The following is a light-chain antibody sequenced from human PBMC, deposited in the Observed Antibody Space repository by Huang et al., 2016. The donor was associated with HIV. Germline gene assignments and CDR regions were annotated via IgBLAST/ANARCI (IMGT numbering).Light chain of an antibody. J-gene: IGKJ1*01. CDR1: QRVTSN. CDR2: GAP. V-gene: IGKV3-15*01. CDR3: QQYNNWPQT. Sequence: IVMTQSPATLSVSPGGRATLSCRASQRVTSNLAWYQQQVGQAPRLLIDGAPTRATGSPARCSGSGSGTDFTLTISSLQSEDFAVYYCQQYNNWPQTFGQGTKVEIK.